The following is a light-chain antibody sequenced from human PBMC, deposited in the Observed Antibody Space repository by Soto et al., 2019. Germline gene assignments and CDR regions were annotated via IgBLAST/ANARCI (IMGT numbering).Light chain of an antibody. CDR1: SSNIGSNT. Sequence: QPVLTQPPSASGTPGQRVTISCSGSSSNIGSNTVNWYQQLPGTAPKLLIYSNNQRPSGVPDRFSGSKSGTSASLAISGLQSEDEADYYCAAWDDSLNGSYVFGTGTTVTVL. J-gene: IGLJ1*01. CDR2: SNN. CDR3: AAWDDSLNGSYV. V-gene: IGLV1-44*01.